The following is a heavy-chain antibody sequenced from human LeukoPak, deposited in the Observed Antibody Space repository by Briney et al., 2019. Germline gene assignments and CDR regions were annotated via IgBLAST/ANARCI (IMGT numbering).Heavy chain of an antibody. J-gene: IGHJ5*02. Sequence: GGSLRLSCADSGFTFSSYAMTWVRQAPGKGLEWVSTISGASGTTYYADSVKGRFTISRDNSKNTLYLQMNSLRAEDTAVYYCARDRGTSGYLPWGQGTLVTVSS. D-gene: IGHD3-22*01. CDR2: ISGASGTT. CDR1: GFTFSSYA. V-gene: IGHV3-23*01. CDR3: ARDRGTSGYLP.